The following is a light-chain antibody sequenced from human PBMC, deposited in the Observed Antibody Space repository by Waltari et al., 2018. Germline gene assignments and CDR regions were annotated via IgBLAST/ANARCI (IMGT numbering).Light chain of an antibody. V-gene: IGKV4-1*01. CDR1: QSVLYSANNQNY. Sequence: DIVMTQSPDFLAVSLGERATINCKSSQSVLYSANNQNYLAWYQQKPGPPPKLLIYWASTRESGVPDRFSCSGSGTDFTLTISSLQAEDVAVYYCQQYYGVPLTFGGGTKVEIK. CDR3: QQYYGVPLT. J-gene: IGKJ4*01. CDR2: WAS.